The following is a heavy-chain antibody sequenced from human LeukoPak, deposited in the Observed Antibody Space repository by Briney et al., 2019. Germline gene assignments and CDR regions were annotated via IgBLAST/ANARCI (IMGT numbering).Heavy chain of an antibody. Sequence: PGGSLRLSCAASGFTFSSYGMHWVRQAPGKGLEWVAVISYDGSNKYYADSVKGRFTISRDNSKNTLYLQMNSLRAEDTAVYYCALRTTVTTRKYNWFDPWGQGTLVTVSS. CDR3: ALRTTVTTRKYNWFDP. J-gene: IGHJ5*02. CDR1: GFTFSSYG. V-gene: IGHV3-30*03. CDR2: ISYDGSNK. D-gene: IGHD4-17*01.